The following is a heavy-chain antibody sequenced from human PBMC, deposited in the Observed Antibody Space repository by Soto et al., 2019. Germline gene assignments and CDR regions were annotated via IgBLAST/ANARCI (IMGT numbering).Heavy chain of an antibody. CDR2: IYWDNDK. V-gene: IGHV2-5*02. CDR1: GFSLNTGGLG. D-gene: IGHD2-21*02. Sequence: QITLKESGPTLVKPTQTLTLTCTFSGFSLNTGGLGVGWIRQPPGKALEWLALIYWDNDKRYSPSLMSRLTIPQDTSKNQVVLTMTNMDPVDAATYYCVHSRCGGDCLQSYSSHYYYGLDVWGQGTTVTVSS. J-gene: IGHJ6*02. CDR3: VHSRCGGDCLQSYSSHYYYGLDV.